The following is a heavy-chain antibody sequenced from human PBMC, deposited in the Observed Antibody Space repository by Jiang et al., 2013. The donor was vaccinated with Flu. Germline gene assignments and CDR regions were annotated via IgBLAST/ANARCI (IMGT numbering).Heavy chain of an antibody. Sequence: PGLVKPSETLSLTCSVSGGSISSSIYYWGWIRQPPGKGLEWIGSIYYSGSTYYNPSLKSRVTISVDTSKNQFSLKLSSVTAADTAVYYCAGQRGDTMVRGVISDYFDYWGQGTLVTVSS. CDR3: AGQRGDTMVRGVISDYFDY. CDR1: GGSISSSIYY. V-gene: IGHV4-39*01. D-gene: IGHD3-10*01. CDR2: IYYSGST. J-gene: IGHJ4*02.